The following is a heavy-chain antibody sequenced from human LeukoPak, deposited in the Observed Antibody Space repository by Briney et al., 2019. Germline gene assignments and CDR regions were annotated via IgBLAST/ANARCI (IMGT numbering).Heavy chain of an antibody. D-gene: IGHD3-22*01. V-gene: IGHV3-20*04. Sequence: AGGSLRLSCAASGFTFDDYGMSWVRQAPGKGLEWVSGINWNGGSTGYADSVKGRFTISRDNAKNSLYLQMNSLRAEDTAVYYCASEDYDSSGYLDYWGQGTLVTVSS. J-gene: IGHJ4*02. CDR3: ASEDYDSSGYLDY. CDR1: GFTFDDYG. CDR2: INWNGGST.